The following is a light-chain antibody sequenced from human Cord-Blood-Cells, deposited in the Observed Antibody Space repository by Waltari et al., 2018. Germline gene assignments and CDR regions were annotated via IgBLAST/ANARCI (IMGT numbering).Light chain of an antibody. CDR2: DAS. CDR3: QQHSNWPIT. V-gene: IGKV3-11*01. Sequence: EIVLTQSPATLSLSPGESATLSCRASQSVSSYLAWYQQKPGQAPRLLLYDASNRATGIPARFSGSGSETDFTLTISSLEPEDFAVYYCQQHSNWPITFGQGTRLEIK. J-gene: IGKJ5*01. CDR1: QSVSSY.